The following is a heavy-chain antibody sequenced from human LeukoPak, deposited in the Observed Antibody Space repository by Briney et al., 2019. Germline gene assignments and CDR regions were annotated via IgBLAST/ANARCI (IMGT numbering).Heavy chain of an antibody. CDR3: ARTLGYYYDTSDLGLAFDI. CDR1: GFTFSSSW. Sequence: GGSLRLSCAASGFTFSSSWMSWVRQAPGKGLEWVATLSQDGAEKYSVDSLKGRLTISRDNAKNSLYLQINSLRAEDTAVYYCARTLGYYYDTSDLGLAFDIWGQGTMVTVSS. D-gene: IGHD3-22*01. J-gene: IGHJ3*02. V-gene: IGHV3-7*01. CDR2: LSQDGAEK.